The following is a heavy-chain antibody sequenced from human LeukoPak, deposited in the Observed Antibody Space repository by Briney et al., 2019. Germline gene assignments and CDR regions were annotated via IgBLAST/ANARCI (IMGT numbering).Heavy chain of an antibody. V-gene: IGHV4-34*01. J-gene: IGHJ6*03. D-gene: IGHD3-3*01. Sequence: SETLSLTCAVYGGSFSGYYWSWIRQPPGKGLEWIGEINHSGSTNYNPSLKSRVTISVDTSKNQFSLKLSSVTAADTAVYYCARGPRVTIFGVVIIYHYMDVWGKGTTVTVSS. CDR2: INHSGST. CDR1: GGSFSGYY. CDR3: ARGPRVTIFGVVIIYHYMDV.